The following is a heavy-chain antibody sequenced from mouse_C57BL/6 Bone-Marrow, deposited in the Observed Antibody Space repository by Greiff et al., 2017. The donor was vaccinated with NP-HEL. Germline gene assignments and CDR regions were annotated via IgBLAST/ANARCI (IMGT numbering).Heavy chain of an antibody. CDR2: IHPTSGST. V-gene: IGHV1-64*01. J-gene: IGHJ3*01. CDR1: GYTFTSYW. D-gene: IGHD1-1*01. CDR3: ARSGRGYYYGSSPWFAY. Sequence: QVQLQQPGAELVKPGASVKLSCKASGYTFTSYWMHWVKQRPGQGLEWIGMIHPTSGSTNYNEKFKSKATLTVDKSSSTAYMQLSSLTSEDSAVYYCARSGRGYYYGSSPWFAYWGQGTLVTVSA.